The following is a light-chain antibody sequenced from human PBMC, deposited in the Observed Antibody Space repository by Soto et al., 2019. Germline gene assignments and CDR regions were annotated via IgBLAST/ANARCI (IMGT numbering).Light chain of an antibody. CDR3: QQYNNWTLT. V-gene: IGKV1-27*01. Sequence: GESVTISCRASQGIRYHVAWYQQKPGKVPKLLIYGASTLQSGVRSRFSGRGSGTEFTRTISSLQSADFAVYACQQYNNWTLTFSPGTGLET. CDR2: GAS. CDR1: QGIRYH. J-gene: IGKJ5*01.